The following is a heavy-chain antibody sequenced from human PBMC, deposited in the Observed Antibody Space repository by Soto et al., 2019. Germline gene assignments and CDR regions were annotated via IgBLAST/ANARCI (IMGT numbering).Heavy chain of an antibody. CDR3: ARDKDRQQLGGNYYYIMDV. V-gene: IGHV1-69*12. CDR1: GGTFRTSA. D-gene: IGHD3-3*02. J-gene: IGHJ6*01. Sequence: QVQLVQSWAEVKKPGSSVKVSCKTSGGTFRTSAISWVRQAPGQGLEWMGGIMPVFPTPDYAQKFQGRVTITADESTSTAYMELSSLRSEDTAVYYCARDKDRQQLGGNYYYIMDVWGQGTTVTVSS. CDR2: IMPVFPTP.